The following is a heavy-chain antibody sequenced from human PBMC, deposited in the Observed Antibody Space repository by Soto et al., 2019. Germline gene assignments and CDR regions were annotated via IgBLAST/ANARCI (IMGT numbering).Heavy chain of an antibody. Sequence: EVQMLESGGGLVQPGGSLRLSCAVSGFTFNTYAMSWVRQAPGKGLEWVSGIDGSGRNTFYADSLKGRFANYRDNSKNTLILQMNSVRAEDTTVYYCAGRTVVTASTYWYFDLWGEGTMVAVSS. D-gene: IGHD2-21*02. CDR3: AGRTVVTASTYWYFDL. J-gene: IGHJ2*01. CDR1: GFTFNTYA. CDR2: IDGSGRNT. V-gene: IGHV3-23*01.